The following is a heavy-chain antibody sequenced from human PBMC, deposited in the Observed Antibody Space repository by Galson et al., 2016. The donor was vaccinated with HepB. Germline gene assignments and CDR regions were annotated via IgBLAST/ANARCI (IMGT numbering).Heavy chain of an antibody. D-gene: IGHD5-24*01. J-gene: IGHJ5*02. V-gene: IGHV3-33*01. CDR2: IYYGGS. Sequence: SLRLSCAASGFTFRNHGIHWVRQAPGKGLEWVAVIYYGGSEYAESVKGRFTISRDDSKETLDLQMDSLRVGDTAVYYCVRWDNYRKLDLWGQGTLVTVSS. CDR3: VRWDNYRKLDL. CDR1: GFTFRNHG.